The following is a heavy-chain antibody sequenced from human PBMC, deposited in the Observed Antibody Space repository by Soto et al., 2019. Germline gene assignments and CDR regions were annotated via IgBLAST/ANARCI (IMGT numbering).Heavy chain of an antibody. CDR3: ARISYSRSWDDVDY. CDR1: GYTFTNYT. CDR2: INAGTGHT. V-gene: IGHV1-3*01. D-gene: IGHD6-13*01. J-gene: IGHJ4*02. Sequence: QVQLVQSGAEVKKPGASVKLSCKASGYTFTNYTIHWVRQAPGQRLEWMGWINAGTGHTRFSEKLQGRVSLTRDTSASTAYLDLTSLRFEDTGVYYCARISYSRSWDDVDYWGQGTLVSVSS.